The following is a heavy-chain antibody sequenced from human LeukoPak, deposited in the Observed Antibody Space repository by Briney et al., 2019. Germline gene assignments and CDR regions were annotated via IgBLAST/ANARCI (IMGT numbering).Heavy chain of an antibody. V-gene: IGHV3-7*03. J-gene: IGHJ1*01. CDR3: TKEHWGPEY. CDR1: GFTLSHYW. CDR2: KKEDGSHT. D-gene: IGHD7-27*01. Sequence: HPGESLRLCCAASGFTLSHYWMTWVRQAPGKGLEWVANKKEDGSHTNYVDSVKGRFTLSRDNAKNSVYLQMNGLRAEDTAVYYCTKEHWGPEYWGQGTLVTVSS.